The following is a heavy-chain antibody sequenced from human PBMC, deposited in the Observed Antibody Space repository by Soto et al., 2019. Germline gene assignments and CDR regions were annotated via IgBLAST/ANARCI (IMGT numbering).Heavy chain of an antibody. J-gene: IGHJ5*02. D-gene: IGHD6-6*01. Sequence: GGSLRLSCAASGFTFSSYAMSWVRQAPGKGLEWVSAISGSGGSTYYADSVKGRFTISRDNSKNTLYLQMNSLRAEDTAVYYCAKDLKREGFIAARGSRGWNWFDPWGQGTLVTVSS. CDR1: GFTFSSYA. CDR3: AKDLKREGFIAARGSRGWNWFDP. CDR2: ISGSGGST. V-gene: IGHV3-23*01.